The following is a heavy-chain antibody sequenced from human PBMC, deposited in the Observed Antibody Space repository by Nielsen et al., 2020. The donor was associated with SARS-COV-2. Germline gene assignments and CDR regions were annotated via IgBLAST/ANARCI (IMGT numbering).Heavy chain of an antibody. J-gene: IGHJ6*02. Sequence: SETLSLTCTVSVGSISSGGDYWSWIREHPGKGLEWIGYIYYSGSTYYNPSLKSRVTISVDTSKNQFSLKLSSVTAADTAVYYCARDLWVPAIGGGMDVWGQGTTVTVSS. D-gene: IGHD2-2*01. CDR2: IYYSGST. V-gene: IGHV4-31*03. CDR1: VGSISSGGDY. CDR3: ARDLWVPAIGGGMDV.